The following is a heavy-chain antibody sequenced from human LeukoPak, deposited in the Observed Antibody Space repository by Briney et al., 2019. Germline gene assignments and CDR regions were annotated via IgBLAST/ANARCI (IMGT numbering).Heavy chain of an antibody. Sequence: SETLSLTCAVYGGSFSDYYWSWIRQSPGKGLEWIGEIHHSGSTNYNPSLKSRVTISVETSRNQLSLKLSSVAAADTAVYYCARHSVVGWLSGLDYWGQGTLVTVSS. CDR1: GGSFSDYY. J-gene: IGHJ4*02. D-gene: IGHD3-22*01. CDR3: ARHSVVGWLSGLDY. CDR2: IHHSGST. V-gene: IGHV4-34*01.